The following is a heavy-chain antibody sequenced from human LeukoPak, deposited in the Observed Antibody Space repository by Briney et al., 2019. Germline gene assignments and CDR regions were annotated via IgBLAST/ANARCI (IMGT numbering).Heavy chain of an antibody. J-gene: IGHJ4*02. Sequence: GGPLGLSCAASGFTFPCGGMSWVRKPPGKGLGWVASIKQDGSEKFYADPVKGRFTISRDNAKNSLSLQVNSLRGEDTAVYYCARVPGRTRYFDYWGQGILVTVSS. CDR3: ARVPGRTRYFDY. CDR2: IKQDGSEK. CDR1: GFTFPCGG. V-gene: IGHV3-7*01. D-gene: IGHD1-26*01.